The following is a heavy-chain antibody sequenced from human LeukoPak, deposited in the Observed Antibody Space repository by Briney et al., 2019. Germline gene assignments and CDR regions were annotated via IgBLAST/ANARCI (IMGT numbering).Heavy chain of an antibody. CDR2: INPNSGGT. CDR3: ARVEYSSSWDFDY. CDR1: GYTFTGYY. J-gene: IGHJ4*02. D-gene: IGHD6-6*01. Sequence: ASVKVSCKASGYTFTGYYMHWVRQAPGQGLEWMGRINPNSGGTNYAQKFQGRVTMTRDTSISTAYMELSRLRSDDTAVYYCARVEYSSSWDFDYWGQETLVTVSS. V-gene: IGHV1-2*06.